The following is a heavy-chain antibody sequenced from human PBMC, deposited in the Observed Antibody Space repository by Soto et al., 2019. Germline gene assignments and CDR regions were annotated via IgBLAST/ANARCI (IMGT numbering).Heavy chain of an antibody. CDR3: ARAWGLRPNDYYYGMDV. J-gene: IGHJ6*02. CDR2: IWYDGSNK. D-gene: IGHD5-12*01. Sequence: GGSLRLSCAASGFTFSSYGIHWVRQAPGKGLEWVAFIWYDGSNKYYADSVKGRFTISRDNSKNTLYLHMNSLRAEDTAVYYCARAWGLRPNDYYYGMDVWGQGTTVTVSS. V-gene: IGHV3-33*01. CDR1: GFTFSSYG.